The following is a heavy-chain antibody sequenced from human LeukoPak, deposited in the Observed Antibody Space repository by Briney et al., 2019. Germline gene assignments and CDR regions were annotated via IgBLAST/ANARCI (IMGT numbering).Heavy chain of an antibody. CDR2: MNPNSGNT. J-gene: IGHJ3*02. D-gene: IGHD2-2*01. CDR3: ARSEHCSSTNCARGAFDI. CDR1: GYTFTSYD. Sequence: ASVKVSCKASGYTFTSYDINWVRQATGQGREWMGWMNPNSGNTGYAQKFQDRVTMTRNTSISTAYMELSSLRSEDTAVYYCARSEHCSSTNCARGAFDIWGQGTMVTVSS. V-gene: IGHV1-8*01.